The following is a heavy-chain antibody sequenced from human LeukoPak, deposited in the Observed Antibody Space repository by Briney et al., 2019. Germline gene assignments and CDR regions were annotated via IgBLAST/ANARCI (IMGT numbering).Heavy chain of an antibody. J-gene: IGHJ4*02. CDR3: ARDTFPYGALWGDY. Sequence: SETLSLTCAVYGGSFSGYYWSWIRQPPGKGLEWIGEINHSGSTNYNPSLKSRVTISVDTSKNQFSLKLSSVTAADTAVYYCARDTFPYGALWGDYWGQGTLVTVSS. CDR1: GGSFSGYY. CDR2: INHSGST. V-gene: IGHV4-34*01. D-gene: IGHD4-17*01.